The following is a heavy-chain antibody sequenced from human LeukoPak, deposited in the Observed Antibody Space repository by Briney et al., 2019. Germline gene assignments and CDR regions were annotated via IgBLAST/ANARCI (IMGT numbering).Heavy chain of an antibody. J-gene: IGHJ4*02. V-gene: IGHV3-66*01. Sequence: RSGGSLRLSCAASGLTINNNYWHWVRQAPGKRLEWVSIIYANGDTLYAASVRGRFTFSRDNSKSTLYLQMNSLRAEDTAVYYCAHGGYPLTYWGQGTLVTVSS. CDR2: IYANGDT. CDR3: AHGGYPLTY. CDR1: GLTINNNY. D-gene: IGHD4-17*01.